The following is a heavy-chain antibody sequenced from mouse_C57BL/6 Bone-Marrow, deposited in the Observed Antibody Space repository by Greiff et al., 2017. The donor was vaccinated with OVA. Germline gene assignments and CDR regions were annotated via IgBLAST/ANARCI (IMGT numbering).Heavy chain of an antibody. J-gene: IGHJ4*01. CDR1: GYTFTSYG. Sequence: VQLQESGAELARPGASVKLSCKASGYTFTSYGISWVKQRTGQGLEWIGEIYPRSGNTYYNEKFKGKATLTADKSSSTAYMELRSLTSEDSAVYFCARWPLYYKDYYYAMDYWGQGTSVTVSS. CDR3: ARWPLYYKDYYYAMDY. D-gene: IGHD2-1*01. V-gene: IGHV1-81*01. CDR2: IYPRSGNT.